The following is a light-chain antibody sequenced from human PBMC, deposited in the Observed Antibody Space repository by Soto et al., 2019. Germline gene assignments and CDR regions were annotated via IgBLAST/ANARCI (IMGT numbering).Light chain of an antibody. Sequence: AIPMTRAPSSLSATPVDRVTITCLASQGISSYLAWYQQKPGKAPKLLIYAASTLQSGVPSRFSGSGSGTDFTLTISCLQSEDFATYYCQQYSSYPWTFGQGTKVDIK. CDR2: AAS. CDR3: QQYSSYPWT. CDR1: QGISSY. V-gene: IGKV1-8*01. J-gene: IGKJ1*01.